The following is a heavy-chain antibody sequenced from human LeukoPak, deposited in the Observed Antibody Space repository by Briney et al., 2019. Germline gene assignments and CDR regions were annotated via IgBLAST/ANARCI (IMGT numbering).Heavy chain of an antibody. CDR2: IYQSGST. Sequence: PSETLSLTCAVSGYSIRSDYYWGWIRQPPGKGLEWIGSIYQSGSTYYNPSLKSRVTISIDTSKNQFSLKLSSMTAADTAVYYCARNSSWYFDYWGQGTLVTVSS. CDR3: ARNSSWYFDY. J-gene: IGHJ4*02. V-gene: IGHV4-38-2*01. D-gene: IGHD6-13*01. CDR1: GYSIRSDYY.